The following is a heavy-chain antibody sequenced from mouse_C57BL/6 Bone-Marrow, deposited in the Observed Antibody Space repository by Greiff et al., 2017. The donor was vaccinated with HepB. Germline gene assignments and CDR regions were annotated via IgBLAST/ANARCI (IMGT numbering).Heavy chain of an antibody. D-gene: IGHD1-1*01. CDR3: AIGTVEGRWYFDV. Sequence: EVQRVESGGDLVKPGGSLKLSCAASGFTFSSYGMSWVRQTPVKRLEWVATISSGGSYTYYPDSVKGRFTISRDNAKNTLYLQMSSLKSEDTAMYYCAIGTVEGRWYFDVWGTGTTVTVSS. CDR2: ISSGGSYT. J-gene: IGHJ1*03. CDR1: GFTFSSYG. V-gene: IGHV5-6*01.